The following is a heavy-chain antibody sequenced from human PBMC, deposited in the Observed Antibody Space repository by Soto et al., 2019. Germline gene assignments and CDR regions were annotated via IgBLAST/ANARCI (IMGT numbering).Heavy chain of an antibody. D-gene: IGHD2-2*01. V-gene: IGHV4-59*01. CDR3: ARAVLPATAPFDY. CDR2: IYYSGST. J-gene: IGHJ4*02. Sequence: QVQLQESGPRLVKPSETLSLTCIVSGGSISNYYWSWIRQPPGKGLEWIGYIYYSGSTNYNPSLHGRVTISVDTSKNQFSLKLSSVTAADTAVYYCARAVLPATAPFDYWGQGTLVTVSS. CDR1: GGSISNYY.